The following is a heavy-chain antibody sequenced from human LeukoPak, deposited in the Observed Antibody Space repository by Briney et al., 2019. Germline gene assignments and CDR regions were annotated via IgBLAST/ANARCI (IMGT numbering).Heavy chain of an antibody. V-gene: IGHV3-11*04. Sequence: PGGSLRLSCVASGFIFGDYYMSWIRQAPGKELEWISYISTTDNTVYYADSVKDRFTISRDNAENTVYLQMNSLRDEDTAVYYCARFVMVTAGDSWGQGTLVTVSS. J-gene: IGHJ4*02. D-gene: IGHD2-21*02. CDR3: ARFVMVTAGDS. CDR2: ISTTDNTV. CDR1: GFIFGDYY.